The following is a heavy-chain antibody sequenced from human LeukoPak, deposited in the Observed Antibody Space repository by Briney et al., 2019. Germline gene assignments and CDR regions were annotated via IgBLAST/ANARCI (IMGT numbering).Heavy chain of an antibody. CDR1: GGSISSSSYY. D-gene: IGHD3-10*01. Sequence: SETLSLTYTVSGGSISSSSYYWGWIRQPPGKGLEWIGSIYYSGSTYYNPSLKSRVTISVDTSKNQFSLKLSSVTAADTAVYYCARVGGIQPGYWYFDLWGRGTLVTVSS. CDR2: IYYSGST. V-gene: IGHV4-39*07. J-gene: IGHJ2*01. CDR3: ARVGGIQPGYWYFDL.